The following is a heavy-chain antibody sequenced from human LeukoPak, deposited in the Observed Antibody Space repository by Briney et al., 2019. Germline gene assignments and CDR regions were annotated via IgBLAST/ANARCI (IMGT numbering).Heavy chain of an antibody. CDR2: VSASATST. CDR3: AKDRGSTWVQVAY. J-gene: IGHJ4*02. V-gene: IGHV3-23*01. D-gene: IGHD6-13*01. CDR1: GFTFSSDA. Sequence: GGSLRLSCAGTGFTFSSDAMGWVRPAPGKGLKWVSGVSASATSTHYADSVKGRFTISRDNSKNILYLQMNSLRAEDTAVYYCAKDRGSTWVQVAYWGQGTLVTVSS.